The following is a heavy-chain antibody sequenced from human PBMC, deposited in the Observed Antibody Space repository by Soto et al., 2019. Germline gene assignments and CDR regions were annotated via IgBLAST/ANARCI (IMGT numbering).Heavy chain of an antibody. CDR1: GASISSSY. CDR2: VYYSGST. V-gene: IGHV4-59*01. CDR3: ARGYYDSNGQSNTFDI. D-gene: IGHD3-22*01. J-gene: IGHJ3*02. Sequence: LSLTCTVSGASISSSYWSWIRQSPGKGLEWIGYVYYSGSTKYNPSLKSRVTISVDTSKNQFSLKLSSVTAADTAVYYCARGYYDSNGQSNTFDIWGQGTMVTVSS.